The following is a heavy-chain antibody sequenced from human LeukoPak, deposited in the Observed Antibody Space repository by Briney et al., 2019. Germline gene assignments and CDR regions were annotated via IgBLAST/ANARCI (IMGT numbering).Heavy chain of an antibody. D-gene: IGHD4-17*01. V-gene: IGHV3-48*03. CDR1: GFTFSSYE. CDR2: ISSSGSTI. CDR3: ARSAGTVTTGFDY. J-gene: IGHJ4*02. Sequence: GGSLRLSCAASGFTFSSYEMKWVRQARGKGVEGVSYISSSGSTIYYADSVKGRFNISRDNAKNSLYLKMNRLRAEDTAVYYCARSAGTVTTGFDYWGQGTLVTVSS.